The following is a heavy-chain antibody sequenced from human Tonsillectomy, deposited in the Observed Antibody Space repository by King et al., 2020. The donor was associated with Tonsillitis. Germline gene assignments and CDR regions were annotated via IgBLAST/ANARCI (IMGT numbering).Heavy chain of an antibody. CDR3: ARDVYVGYCSSTSCEYWFDT. V-gene: IGHV4-61*02. Sequence: VQLQESGPGLVKPSQTLSLTCSVSGGSISSGSYYWSWIRQPAGKGLEWIGRIYTSGSTNYNPSLKSRVTMSVDTSKNQFFLKLSSVTAADTAVYYCARDVYVGYCSSTSCEYWFDTWGQGTLVTVSS. D-gene: IGHD2-2*01. CDR1: GGSISSGSYY. J-gene: IGHJ5*02. CDR2: IYTSGST.